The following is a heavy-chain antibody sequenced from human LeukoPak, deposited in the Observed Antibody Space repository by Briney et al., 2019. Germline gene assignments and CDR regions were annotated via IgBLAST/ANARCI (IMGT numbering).Heavy chain of an antibody. Sequence: GSLRLSCAASGFTFSSYWMSWVRQAPGKGLGWVANIKQDGSEKYYVDSVKGRFTISRDNAKNSLYLQMNSLRAEDTAVYYCARVQWGYSSSWYFYYYYYMDIWGKGTTVTISS. CDR2: IKQDGSEK. D-gene: IGHD6-13*01. CDR1: GFTFSSYW. V-gene: IGHV3-7*01. CDR3: ARVQWGYSSSWYFYYYYYMDI. J-gene: IGHJ6*03.